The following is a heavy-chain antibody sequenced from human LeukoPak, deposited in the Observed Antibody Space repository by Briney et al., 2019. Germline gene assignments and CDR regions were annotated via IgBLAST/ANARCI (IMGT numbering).Heavy chain of an antibody. J-gene: IGHJ5*02. CDR2: IYTSGST. D-gene: IGHD6-13*01. V-gene: IGHV4-4*07. Sequence: SETLSLTCTVSGGTISSYYWSWIRQPAGKGLEWIGRIYTSGSTNYNPSLKSRVIMSVDTSKNQFSLKLSSVTAADTAVYYCARVAYSSSWPNWFDPWGQGTLVTVSS. CDR3: ARVAYSSSWPNWFDP. CDR1: GGTISSYY.